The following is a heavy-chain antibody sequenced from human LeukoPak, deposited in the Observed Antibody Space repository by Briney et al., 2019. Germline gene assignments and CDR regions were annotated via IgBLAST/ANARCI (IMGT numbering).Heavy chain of an antibody. CDR1: GFTVSSSY. J-gene: IGHJ4*02. Sequence: GGSLRLSCAPSGFTVSSSYMSWVRQAPGKGLEWVSIIYSSGSTYYADSVKGRFTISRDTSKNTLYLQMSSLRAEDTAMYYCVKDLYKGDSASWYFFHYWGQGTLVTVSS. CDR2: IYSSGST. V-gene: IGHV3-66*01. D-gene: IGHD6-13*01. CDR3: VKDLYKGDSASWYFFHY.